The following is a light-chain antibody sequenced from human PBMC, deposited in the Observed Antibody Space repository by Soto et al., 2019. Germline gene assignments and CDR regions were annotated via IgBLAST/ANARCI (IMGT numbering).Light chain of an antibody. V-gene: IGKV3-11*01. CDR3: NQRYNRPRVT. CDR1: QSVSNS. Sequence: EIVLTQSPATLSLSPGERVTLSCRASQSVSNSLAWYQQKPGQPPRLLIYDVSNRATGIPARFSSSVSGTDFTLTITSLEPEDFAVYFCNQRYNRPRVTFGQGTQLEIK. J-gene: IGKJ5*01. CDR2: DVS.